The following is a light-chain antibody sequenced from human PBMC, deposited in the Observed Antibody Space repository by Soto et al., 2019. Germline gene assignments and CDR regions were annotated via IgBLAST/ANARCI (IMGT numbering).Light chain of an antibody. Sequence: EIMMTQSPATLSVSPGERATLSCRASQSISNRLAWYQQKPGQTPRLLIYGASTRATDIPTRFRGGGSGTEDTLTISSLQSDDLSVYYCQQYSDWPWTFGQGTKVELK. CDR3: QQYSDWPWT. CDR2: GAS. CDR1: QSISNR. V-gene: IGKV3-15*01. J-gene: IGKJ1*01.